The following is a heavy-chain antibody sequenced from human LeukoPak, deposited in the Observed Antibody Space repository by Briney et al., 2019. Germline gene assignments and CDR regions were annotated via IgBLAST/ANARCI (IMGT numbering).Heavy chain of an antibody. Sequence: PGGSLRLSCAASGFXFSDYYMSWIRQAPGKGLEWVSYISSSSSYTNYADSVEGRFTISRDNAKNSLYLQMNSLRAEDTAVYYCASEGDYDSSGGGFDYWGQGTLVTVSS. D-gene: IGHD3-22*01. CDR3: ASEGDYDSSGGGFDY. CDR2: ISSSSSYT. V-gene: IGHV3-11*05. CDR1: GFXFSDYY. J-gene: IGHJ4*02.